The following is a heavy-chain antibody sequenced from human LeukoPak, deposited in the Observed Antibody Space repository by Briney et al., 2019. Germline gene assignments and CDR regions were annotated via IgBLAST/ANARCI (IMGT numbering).Heavy chain of an antibody. V-gene: IGHV1-69*04. CDR2: IIPILGIA. D-gene: IGHD3-22*01. Sequence: GASVKVSCKASGGTFSSYAISWVRQAPGQGLEWMGRIIPILGIANYAQKFQGRVTITADKSTSTAYMELSSLRSEDTAVYYCARDGDYDSSGPMSWGQGTLVTVSS. CDR3: ARDGDYDSSGPMS. J-gene: IGHJ4*02. CDR1: GGTFSSYA.